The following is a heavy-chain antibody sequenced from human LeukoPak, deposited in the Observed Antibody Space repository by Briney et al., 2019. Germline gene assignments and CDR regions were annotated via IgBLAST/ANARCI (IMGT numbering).Heavy chain of an antibody. CDR3: ARLQSGWYYFDY. CDR2: IYYGGSS. CDR1: GDSVGSSSYF. D-gene: IGHD6-19*01. Sequence: SETLSLTCTVSGDSVGSSSYFWDWIRQPPGKGLEWIGSIYYGGSSYYNPSLKSRVTISVDTSKNQFSLKLSSVTAADTAVYYCARLQSGWYYFDYWGQGTLVTVSS. V-gene: IGHV4-39*01. J-gene: IGHJ4*02.